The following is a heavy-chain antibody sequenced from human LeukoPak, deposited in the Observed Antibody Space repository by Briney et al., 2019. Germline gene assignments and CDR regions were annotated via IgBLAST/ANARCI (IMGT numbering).Heavy chain of an antibody. V-gene: IGHV3-48*01. Sequence: GGSLRLSCTASGFTFSSYSMNWVRQAPGKGLEWVSYISSSSSTIYYADSVKGRFTISRDNAKNSLYLQMNSLRAEDTAVYYCARGKIAVAPTHYFDYWGQGTLVTVSS. J-gene: IGHJ4*02. CDR3: ARGKIAVAPTHYFDY. CDR1: GFTFSSYS. D-gene: IGHD6-19*01. CDR2: ISSSSSTI.